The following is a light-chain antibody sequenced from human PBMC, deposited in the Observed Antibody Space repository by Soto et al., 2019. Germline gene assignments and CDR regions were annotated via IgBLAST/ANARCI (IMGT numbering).Light chain of an antibody. CDR2: EVT. J-gene: IGLJ2*01. V-gene: IGLV2-8*01. CDR1: SSGVGGYNF. CDR3: TSYAGSNIPVV. Sequence: QSALTQPPSASGSPGQSVSISCTGTSSGVGGYNFVSWYQQHPGKAPKLMIYEVTKRPSGVPDRFSGSKSGNTASLTVSGLQAEYEADYYCTSYAGSNIPVVFGGGTTLTVL.